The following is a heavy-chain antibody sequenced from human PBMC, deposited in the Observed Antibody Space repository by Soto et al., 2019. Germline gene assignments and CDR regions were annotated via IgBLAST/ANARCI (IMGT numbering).Heavy chain of an antibody. CDR2: TYYRSKWYY. D-gene: IGHD3-10*01. V-gene: IGHV6-1*01. CDR3: ATGRLVRGHYYVDV. J-gene: IGHJ6*02. Sequence: SQTLSLTCVISGDSVTGNTAGWNWIRQSPSRGLEWLGRTYYRSKWYYDYAGSVKGRMTINPDTSRNQFSLQLDSVSPEDTAVYYCATGRLVRGHYYVDVWGQGTTVTVSS. CDR1: GDSVTGNTAG.